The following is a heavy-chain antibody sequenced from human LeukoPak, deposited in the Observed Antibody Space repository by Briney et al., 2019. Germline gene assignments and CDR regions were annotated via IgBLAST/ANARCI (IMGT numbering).Heavy chain of an antibody. D-gene: IGHD3-22*01. Sequence: PGGSLRLSCAASGFAVSSNYMNWVRQAPGKGLKWVSIIYSGGGTYYANSVRGRFTISRENSKNTLCLQMNSLRDEDTAVNYCARGGYYYDGGGYYQDVFNIWGRGTMVTVFS. J-gene: IGHJ3*02. V-gene: IGHV3-53*01. CDR2: IYSGGGT. CDR1: GFAVSSNY. CDR3: ARGGYYYDGGGYYQDVFNI.